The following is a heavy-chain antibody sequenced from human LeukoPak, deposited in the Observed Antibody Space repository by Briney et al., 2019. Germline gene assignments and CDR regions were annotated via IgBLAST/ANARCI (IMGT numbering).Heavy chain of an antibody. V-gene: IGHV3-33*01. CDR3: ARGSGKAAAGTPLSH. CDR2: IWYDGSNK. Sequence: GGSLRLSCAASGFTFSSYGMHWVRQAPGKGLEWVAVIWYDGSNKYYADSVKGRFTISRDNSKNTLYLQMNSLRAEDTAVYYCARGSGKAAAGTPLSHWGQGTLVTVSS. CDR1: GFTFSSYG. D-gene: IGHD6-13*01. J-gene: IGHJ4*02.